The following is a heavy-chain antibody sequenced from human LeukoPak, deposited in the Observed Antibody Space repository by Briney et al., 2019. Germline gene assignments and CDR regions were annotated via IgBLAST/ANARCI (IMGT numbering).Heavy chain of an antibody. Sequence: SETLSLTCTVSGGPISSHYWSWIRQPPGKGLEWIGYIYYSGSTNYNPSLKSRVTISVDTSKNQFSLKLSSVTAADTAVYYCARGSGRILDYWGQGTLVTVSS. V-gene: IGHV4-59*11. CDR3: ARGSGRILDY. D-gene: IGHD3-3*01. J-gene: IGHJ4*02. CDR2: IYYSGST. CDR1: GGPISSHY.